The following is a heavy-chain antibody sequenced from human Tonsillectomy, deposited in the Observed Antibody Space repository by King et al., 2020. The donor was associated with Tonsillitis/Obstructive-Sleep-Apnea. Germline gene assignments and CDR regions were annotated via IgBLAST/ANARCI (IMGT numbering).Heavy chain of an antibody. CDR2: IYYSGST. CDR1: GGSISSSSYY. Sequence: QLQESGPGLVKPSETLSLTCTVSGGSISSSSYYWGWIRQPPGKGLEWIGSIYYSGSTYSNPSLKSRVTISVDTSKNQFSLKLSSVTAADTAVYYCARRTVANPFDYWGQGTLVTVSS. D-gene: IGHD4-23*01. V-gene: IGHV4-39*01. J-gene: IGHJ4*02. CDR3: ARRTVANPFDY.